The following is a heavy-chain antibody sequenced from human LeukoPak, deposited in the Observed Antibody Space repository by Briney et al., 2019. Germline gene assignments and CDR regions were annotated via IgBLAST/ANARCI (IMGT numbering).Heavy chain of an antibody. CDR3: AREGPYSSGTFRY. V-gene: IGHV3-53*01. CDR2: IYSGGST. Sequence: GGSLRLSSAASGFTVSSNYMSWVRQAPGKGLEWVSVIYSGGSTYYADSVKGRFTISRDNSKNTLYLQMNSLRTEDTAVYYCAREGPYSSGTFRYWGQGTLVTVSS. CDR1: GFTVSSNY. D-gene: IGHD6-25*01. J-gene: IGHJ4*02.